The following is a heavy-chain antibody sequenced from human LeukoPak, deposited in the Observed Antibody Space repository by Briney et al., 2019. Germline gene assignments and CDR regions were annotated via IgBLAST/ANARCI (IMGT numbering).Heavy chain of an antibody. D-gene: IGHD6-6*01. CDR1: GYTFTGYY. J-gene: IGHJ4*02. Sequence: ASVKVSCKASGYTFTGYYMHWVRQAPGQGLEWMGWINPNSGGTNYAQKFQGRVTMTRDTSISTAYMELSRLRSDDTAVYYCAREHVAAREFDYWGQGTLVTVSS. V-gene: IGHV1-2*02. CDR2: INPNSGGT. CDR3: AREHVAAREFDY.